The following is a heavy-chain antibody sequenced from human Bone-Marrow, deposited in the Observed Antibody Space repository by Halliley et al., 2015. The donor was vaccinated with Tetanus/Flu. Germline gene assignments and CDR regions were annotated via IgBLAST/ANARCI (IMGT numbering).Heavy chain of an antibody. CDR2: INHSGST. CDR3: ARAVWQRLPPSHYYYAMAV. J-gene: IGHJ6*02. Sequence: TLSLTCAVYGESFSGYYRNWIRQPPGKGLEWIGEINHSGSTNYNPSLKSRVTISVDTSKNQISLNLTSVTAADTAVYYCARAVWQRLPPSHYYYAMAVWGRGTTVTVSS. CDR1: GESFSGYY. V-gene: IGHV4-34*01. D-gene: IGHD5-12*01.